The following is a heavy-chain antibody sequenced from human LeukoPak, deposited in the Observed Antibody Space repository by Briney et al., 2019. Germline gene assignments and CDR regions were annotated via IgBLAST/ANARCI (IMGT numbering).Heavy chain of an antibody. CDR2: MSGRGDTS. D-gene: IGHD6-19*01. CDR1: GFTFGTHA. V-gene: IGHV3-23*01. CDR3: AKLAGIRGWFVYYFDY. Sequence: PGGSLRLSCAASGFTFGTHAMTWVRQAPGKGPEWVSGMSGRGDTSYYADSVKGRFTISRDNSKNTLFPQMNSLRAEDTAVYYCAKLAGIRGWFVYYFDYWGQGTLVTVS. J-gene: IGHJ4*02.